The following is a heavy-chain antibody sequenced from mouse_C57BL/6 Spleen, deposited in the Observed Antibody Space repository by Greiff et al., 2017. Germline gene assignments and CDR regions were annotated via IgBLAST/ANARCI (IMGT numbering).Heavy chain of an antibody. CDR1: GYSITSGYY. CDR3: AGHYYGSSLDY. D-gene: IGHD1-1*01. V-gene: IGHV3-6*01. Sequence: EVQLVESGPGLVNPSQSLYLTCSVTGYSITSGYYWNWIRPFPGNILEWMGYISYDGRNNYNPSLKTRISITRDTSKNQFFLKLNSVTTEDTATYYFAGHYYGSSLDYWGQGTPLTVSA. J-gene: IGHJ2*01. CDR2: ISYDGRN.